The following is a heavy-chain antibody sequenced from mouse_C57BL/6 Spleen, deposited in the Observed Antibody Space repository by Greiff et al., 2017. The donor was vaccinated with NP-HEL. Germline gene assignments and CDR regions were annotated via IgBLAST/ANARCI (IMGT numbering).Heavy chain of an antibody. D-gene: IGHD1-1*01. J-gene: IGHJ1*03. CDR1: GYAFSSYW. Sequence: QVQLQQSGAELVKPGASVKISCKASGYAFSSYWMNWVKQRPGKGLEWIGQIYPGDGDTNYNGKFKGKATLTADKSSSTAYMQLSSLTSEDSAVYYCARGGITTVVAKDWYFDVWGTGTTVTVSS. V-gene: IGHV1-80*01. CDR2: IYPGDGDT. CDR3: ARGGITTVVAKDWYFDV.